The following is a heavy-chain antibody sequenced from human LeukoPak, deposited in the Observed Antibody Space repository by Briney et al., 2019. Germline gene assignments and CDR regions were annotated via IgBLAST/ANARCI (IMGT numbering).Heavy chain of an antibody. CDR2: ISSSGSTM. CDR3: TRGIRGYSGLVVH. D-gene: IGHD5-12*01. V-gene: IGHV3-11*04. Sequence: GGSLRLSCAASGFTFSDCYMSWIRQAPGKGLEWVSYISSSGSTMSYADSVKGRFTISRDNAKKSLFLQMNNLRAEDTAVYCCTRGIRGYSGLVVHWGQGTLVTVSS. CDR1: GFTFSDCY. J-gene: IGHJ4*02.